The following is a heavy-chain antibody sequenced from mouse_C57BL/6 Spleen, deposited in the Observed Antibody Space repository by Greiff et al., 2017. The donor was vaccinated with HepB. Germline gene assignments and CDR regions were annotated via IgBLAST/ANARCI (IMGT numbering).Heavy chain of an antibody. CDR3: AKTYYGSSYVDAMDY. CDR1: GFSLTSYG. CDR2: IWRGGST. J-gene: IGHJ4*01. Sequence: VQLQESGPGLVQPSQSLSITCTVSGFSLTSYGVHWVRQSPGKGLEWLGVIWRGGSTDYNAAFMSRLSITKDNSKSQVFFKMNSLQADDTAIYYCAKTYYGSSYVDAMDYWGQGTSVTVSS. D-gene: IGHD1-1*01. V-gene: IGHV2-5*01.